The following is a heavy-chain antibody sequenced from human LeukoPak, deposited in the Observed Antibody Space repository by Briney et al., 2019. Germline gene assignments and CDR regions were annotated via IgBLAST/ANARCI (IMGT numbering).Heavy chain of an antibody. CDR1: GYSFTSYW. V-gene: IGHV5-51*01. Sequence: GGSLKISCKGSGYSFTSYWIGWGRQMPGKGVGGMGIIYPGDSDTRYSPSFQGQVTISADKSISTAYLQWSSLKASDTAMYYCAVGVGGVHIDYWGQGTLVTVSS. CDR2: IYPGDSDT. D-gene: IGHD2-21*01. J-gene: IGHJ4*02. CDR3: AVGVGGVHIDY.